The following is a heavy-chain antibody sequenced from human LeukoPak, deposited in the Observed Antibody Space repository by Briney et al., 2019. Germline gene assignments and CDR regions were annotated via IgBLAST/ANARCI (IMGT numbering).Heavy chain of an antibody. CDR1: GNYW. CDR3: VSFYETY. Sequence: EGSLRLSCAASGNYWMHWVRQAPGKGLVWVSHINSDGSWTSYADSVKGRFTISKDNAKNTVYLQMNSLRAEDTAVYYCVSFYETYWGRGTLVTVSS. D-gene: IGHD2/OR15-2a*01. J-gene: IGHJ4*02. V-gene: IGHV3-74*01. CDR2: INSDGSWT.